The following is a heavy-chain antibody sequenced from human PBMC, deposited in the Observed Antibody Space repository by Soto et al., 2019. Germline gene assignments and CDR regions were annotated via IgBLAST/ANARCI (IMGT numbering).Heavy chain of an antibody. CDR3: ARVAVYYDFWSGYGGYYNWLDP. CDR2: IYYSGST. D-gene: IGHD3-3*01. CDR1: GGSISSYY. V-gene: IGHV4-59*01. Sequence: PSETLSLTCTVSGGSISSYYWSWIRQPPGKGLEWIGYIYYSGSTNYNPSLKSRVTISVDTSKNQFSLKLSSVTAADTAVYYCARVAVYYDFWSGYGGYYNWLDPWGQGTLVTVYS. J-gene: IGHJ5*02.